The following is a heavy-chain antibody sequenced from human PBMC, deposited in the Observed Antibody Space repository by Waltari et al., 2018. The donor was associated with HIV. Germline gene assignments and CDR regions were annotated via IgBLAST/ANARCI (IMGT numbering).Heavy chain of an antibody. V-gene: IGHV3-74*01. Sequence: EVQVVESGGGLVQPGGSLRLSCAASGFTPWTYWMHWVRQTPGHGLVWVARMNEDGSVTNHANSVRGRFTISRDSAKNTLYLQMHSLRAEVTAVYHCVRDFGGNSDYWGQGTLVTVSS. CDR1: GFTPWTYW. CDR3: VRDFGGNSDY. D-gene: IGHD2-15*01. J-gene: IGHJ4*02. CDR2: MNEDGSVT.